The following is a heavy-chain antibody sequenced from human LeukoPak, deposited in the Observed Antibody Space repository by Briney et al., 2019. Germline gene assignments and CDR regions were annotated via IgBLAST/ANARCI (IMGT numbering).Heavy chain of an antibody. V-gene: IGHV3-23*01. J-gene: IGHJ5*02. Sequence: GGSLRLSCLASGFTFDDYVMTWVRQAAGKRLEWMSSIHGSGEPTYYADSVKGRFTISRDNSKNTLYLEMNTLRVEDTALYYCARHPTGYPNWFDAWGQGTLVTVSS. CDR1: GFTFDDYV. CDR2: IHGSGEPT. D-gene: IGHD5-18*01. CDR3: ARHPTGYPNWFDA.